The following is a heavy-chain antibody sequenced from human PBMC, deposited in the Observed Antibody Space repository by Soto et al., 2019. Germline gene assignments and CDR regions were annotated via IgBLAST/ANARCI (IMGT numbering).Heavy chain of an antibody. J-gene: IGHJ4*02. CDR1: GGSFSGYY. D-gene: IGHD3-10*01. CDR2: INHSGST. V-gene: IGHV4-34*01. Sequence: ASETLSLTCAVYGGSFSGYYWSWIRQPPGKGLEWIGEINHSGSTNYNPSLKSRVTISVDTSKNQFSLKLSSVTAADTAVYYCARDYYPTHNFDYWGQGTLVTVSS. CDR3: ARDYYPTHNFDY.